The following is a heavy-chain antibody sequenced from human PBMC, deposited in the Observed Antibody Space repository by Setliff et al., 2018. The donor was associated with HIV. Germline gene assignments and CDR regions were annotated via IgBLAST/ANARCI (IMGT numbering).Heavy chain of an antibody. V-gene: IGHV1-2*02. CDR3: ARDYLHVFDI. J-gene: IGHJ3*02. CDR2: VNYASGGT. CDR1: GYTFTDYY. Sequence: ASVKVSCKASGYTFTDYYIHWVRQAPGQGLEWMGWVNYASGGTNYAQNFQGRVTVTRDTSINTAYVELNSLKSDDTAVYYCARDYLHVFDIWGQGTMVTVSS.